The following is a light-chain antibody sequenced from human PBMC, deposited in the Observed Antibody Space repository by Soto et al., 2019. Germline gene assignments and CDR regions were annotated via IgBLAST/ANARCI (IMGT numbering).Light chain of an antibody. CDR2: DGS. CDR1: SSDVGGYKY. V-gene: IGLV2-14*01. J-gene: IGLJ2*01. Sequence: QSALTQPASLSGSPGQSITISCTGTSSDVGGYKYVSWYQQHPGKAPKLMIYDGSNRLSGVSNRFSGAESGNTASLTISGRQAEDEGDHYCNSYTSSSTLGVCGGGTKRTGL. CDR3: NSYTSSSTLGV.